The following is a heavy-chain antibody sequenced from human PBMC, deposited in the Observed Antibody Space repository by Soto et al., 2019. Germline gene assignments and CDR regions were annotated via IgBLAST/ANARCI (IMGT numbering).Heavy chain of an antibody. J-gene: IGHJ6*02. CDR2: IDPSDSYT. Sequence: PGESLKISCKGSGYSFTSYWISWVRQMPGKGLEWIGRIDPSDSYTNYSPSFQGHVTMSADMSISTAYLQWSSLKASDTAVYYCASDYGAISGTRDVWGQGTTVTVSS. CDR3: ASDYGAISGTRDV. CDR1: GYSFTSYW. V-gene: IGHV5-10-1*01. D-gene: IGHD4-17*01.